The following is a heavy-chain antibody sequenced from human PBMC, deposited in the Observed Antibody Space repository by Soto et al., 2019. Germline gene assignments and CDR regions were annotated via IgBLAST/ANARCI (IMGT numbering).Heavy chain of an antibody. CDR3: ARAHSDLEIIPFDP. CDR1: GGSISSGGYY. V-gene: IGHV4-31*03. Sequence: QVQLQESGPGLVKPSQTLSLTCTVSGGSISSGGYYWSWIRQHPGKGLEWIGYIYYSGSTYYNPSLKSRLTISVDTSKNQFSLKLSSVTAADTAVYYCARAHSDLEIIPFDPWGQGILVTVSS. D-gene: IGHD2-2*01. J-gene: IGHJ5*02. CDR2: IYYSGST.